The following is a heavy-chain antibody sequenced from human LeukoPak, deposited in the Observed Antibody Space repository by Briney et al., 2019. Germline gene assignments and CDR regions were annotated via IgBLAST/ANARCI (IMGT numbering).Heavy chain of an antibody. CDR3: ASTERCSTTCPLDY. V-gene: IGHV4-34*01. CDR2: INHSGST. D-gene: IGHD2-2*01. Sequence: SETLSLTCAVYGGSFSGYYWSWIRQPPGEGLEWIGEINHSGSTNYNPSLKSRVTISLDTSKKQFSLKLSSVTAADTALYYCASTERCSTTCPLDYWGQGTLVTVSS. J-gene: IGHJ4*02. CDR1: GGSFSGYY.